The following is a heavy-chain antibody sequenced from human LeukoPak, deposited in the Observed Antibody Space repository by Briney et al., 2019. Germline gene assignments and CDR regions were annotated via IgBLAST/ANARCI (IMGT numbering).Heavy chain of an antibody. V-gene: IGHV1-69*01. CDR3: ARARIVAAFDVFDI. Sequence: QKFQGRVTLTAEESTSTAYMELSSLRSEDTAVYYCARARIVAAFDVFDIWGQGTMVTVSS. D-gene: IGHD5-12*01. J-gene: IGHJ3*02.